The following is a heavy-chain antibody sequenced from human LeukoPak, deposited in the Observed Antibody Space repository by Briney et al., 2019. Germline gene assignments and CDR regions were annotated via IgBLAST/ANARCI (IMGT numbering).Heavy chain of an antibody. D-gene: IGHD3-22*01. CDR1: GCPFTGYY. V-gene: IGHV1-2*02. J-gene: IGHJ4*02. CDR3: ARGVDRYDY. Sequence: GASVKVSCKASGCPFTGYYMHWVRQAPGHALEWMGWMNPNSGGTHYAQKFQGRVTMTRDTSISTAYMELRGLRSDDTAVYYCARGVDRYDYWGQGTLVTVSS. CDR2: MNPNSGGT.